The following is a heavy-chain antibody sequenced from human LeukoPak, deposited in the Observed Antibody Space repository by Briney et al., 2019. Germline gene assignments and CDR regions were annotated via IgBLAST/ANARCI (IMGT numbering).Heavy chain of an antibody. CDR3: AKAGGGDDYGDYLDY. CDR2: ISGSGGST. Sequence: GGSLRLSCAASGFTFTNYAMNWVRQAPGKGLEWVSAISGSGGSTYYADSVKGRFTISRDNSKNTLYLQMNSLRAEDTAVYYCAKAGGGDDYGDYLDYWGQGTLVTVSS. D-gene: IGHD4-17*01. V-gene: IGHV3-23*01. J-gene: IGHJ4*02. CDR1: GFTFTNYA.